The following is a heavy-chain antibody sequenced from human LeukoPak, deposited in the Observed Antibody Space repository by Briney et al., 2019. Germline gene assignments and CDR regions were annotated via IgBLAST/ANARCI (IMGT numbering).Heavy chain of an antibody. Sequence: TGGSLRLSCAASGFTLSSNYMSWVRQAPGKGLEWVSVIYSDGTAVRAESVECRFTISRDNSKNTLYLQMNSLRAEDTAVYYCAREGITMVRGVLYGMDVWGQGTTVTVSS. CDR2: IYSDGTA. D-gene: IGHD3-10*01. V-gene: IGHV3-66*01. J-gene: IGHJ6*02. CDR3: AREGITMVRGVLYGMDV. CDR1: GFTLSSNY.